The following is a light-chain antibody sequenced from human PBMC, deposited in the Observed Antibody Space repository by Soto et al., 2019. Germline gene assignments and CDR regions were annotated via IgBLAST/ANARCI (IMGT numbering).Light chain of an antibody. CDR2: GAS. J-gene: IGKJ4*01. Sequence: EIVLTQSPGSLSLSPGERATLYCTASQSISRNYLGWYQQNPGQAPRLLIYGASNRATGVPDRFSGSASGTDFTFTISRLEPEDFAVYYCQHYGSSPRVFGGGTKVDIK. CDR3: QHYGSSPRV. CDR1: QSISRNY. V-gene: IGKV3-20*01.